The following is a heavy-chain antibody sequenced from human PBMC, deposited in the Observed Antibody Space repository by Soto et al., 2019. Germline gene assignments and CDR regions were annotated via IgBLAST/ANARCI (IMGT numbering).Heavy chain of an antibody. CDR3: ARAHAVLRFLEWLSMFDY. J-gene: IGHJ4*02. Sequence: SETLSLTCTVSGGSISSGDYYWSWIRQPPGRGLEWIGYIYYSGSTYYNPSLKSRVTISVDTSKNQFSLKLSSVTAADTAVYYCARAHAVLRFLEWLSMFDYWGQGTLVTVSS. CDR1: GGSISSGDYY. D-gene: IGHD3-3*01. V-gene: IGHV4-30-4*01. CDR2: IYYSGST.